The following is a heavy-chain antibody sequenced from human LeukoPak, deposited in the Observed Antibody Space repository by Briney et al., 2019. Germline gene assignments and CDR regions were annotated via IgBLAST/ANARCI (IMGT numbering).Heavy chain of an antibody. CDR3: ARDRRAGTTYYGMDV. CDR2: INPNSGGT. V-gene: IGHV1-2*02. D-gene: IGHD1-7*01. J-gene: IGHJ6*02. Sequence: GASVKVSCKASGYTFTGYYMHWVRQAPGQGLEWMGWINPNSGGTNYAQKFQGRVTMTRDTSISTAYMELSRLRSDDTAVYYCARDRRAGTTYYGMDVWGQGTLVTVSS. CDR1: GYTFTGYY.